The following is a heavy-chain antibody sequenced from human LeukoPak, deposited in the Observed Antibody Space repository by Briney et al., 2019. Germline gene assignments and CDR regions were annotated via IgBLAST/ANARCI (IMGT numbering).Heavy chain of an antibody. CDR1: GFTFKNYG. Sequence: GGSLRLSCAASGFTFKNYGMHWVRQAPGKGLEWVALIQPNGNDKYYGDSVKGRFTVSRDNSKNTLYLQLYSLRAEHTALYYCAKRDRETEFDYWGQGTLVTVSS. J-gene: IGHJ4*02. CDR2: IQPNGNDK. V-gene: IGHV3-30*02. CDR3: AKRDRETEFDY. D-gene: IGHD5-24*01.